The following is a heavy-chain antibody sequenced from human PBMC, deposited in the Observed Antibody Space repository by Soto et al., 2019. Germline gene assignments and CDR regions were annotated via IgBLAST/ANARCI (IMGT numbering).Heavy chain of an antibody. V-gene: IGHV4-39*01. D-gene: IGHD6-13*01. J-gene: IGHJ4*02. CDR3: ARGRQLVTDYFDY. CDR1: GGSISSSSYY. Sequence: PSETLCLTCTVSGGSISSSSYYWGWIRQPPGKGLEWIGSIYYSGSTYYNPSLKSRVTISVDTSKNQFSLKLSSVTAADTAVYYCARGRQLVTDYFDYWGQGTLVTVSS. CDR2: IYYSGST.